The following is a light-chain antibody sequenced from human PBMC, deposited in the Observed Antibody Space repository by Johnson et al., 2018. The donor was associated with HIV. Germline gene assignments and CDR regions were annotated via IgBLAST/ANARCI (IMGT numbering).Light chain of an antibody. CDR2: ETY. J-gene: IGLJ1*01. V-gene: IGLV1-51*02. CDR1: SSNIGNNY. CDR3: ATWDRSLTIGGG. Sequence: QSVLTQPPSVSAAPGQKVTISCSGSSSNIGNNYVSWFQQLPGTAPKLLIYETYKRPSGIPDRFSGSKSGTSATLGITGLQTGDEADYYCATWDRSLTIGGGFGTGTKVT.